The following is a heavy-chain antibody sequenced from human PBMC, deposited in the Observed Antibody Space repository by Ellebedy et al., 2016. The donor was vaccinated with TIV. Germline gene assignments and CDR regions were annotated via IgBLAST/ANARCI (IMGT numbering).Heavy chain of an antibody. CDR3: TTDLTLIVVVTAIDAFDI. V-gene: IGHV3-15*07. CDR2: IKSKIDGGTT. Sequence: GESLKISCAASGFTFTNAWMNWVRQAPGKGLEWVGRIKSKIDGGTTDYSAPVKDRFTISRDDSKHTLYLQINSLKTEDTAVYYCTTDLTLIVVVTAIDAFDIWGQGTMVTVSS. J-gene: IGHJ3*02. D-gene: IGHD2-21*02. CDR1: GFTFTNAW.